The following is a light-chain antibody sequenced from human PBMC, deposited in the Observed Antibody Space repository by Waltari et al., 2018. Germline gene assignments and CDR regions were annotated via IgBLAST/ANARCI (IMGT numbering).Light chain of an antibody. J-gene: IGKJ3*01. CDR1: ESILYSSNNKNY. CDR2: WAS. CDR3: QHYYSIPRT. V-gene: IGKV4-1*01. Sequence: DIVMTQSPDSLAVSLGERATINCKSTESILYSSNNKNYLAWYQQKPRQPPKLLIYWASTRESGVPDRFSGSGSGTDFTLTISSLQAEDVAVYYCQHYYSIPRTFGPGTKVDIK.